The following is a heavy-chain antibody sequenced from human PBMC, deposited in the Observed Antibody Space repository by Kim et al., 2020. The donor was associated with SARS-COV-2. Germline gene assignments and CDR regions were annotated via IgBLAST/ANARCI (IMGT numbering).Heavy chain of an antibody. J-gene: IGHJ5*02. D-gene: IGHD6-19*01. Sequence: TLYYADSVKGRFTISRDNAKNSLYLQMNSLRAEDTAVYYCESQTGVAGTAWGQGTLVTVSS. V-gene: IGHV3-48*03. CDR3: ESQTGVAGTA. CDR2: TL.